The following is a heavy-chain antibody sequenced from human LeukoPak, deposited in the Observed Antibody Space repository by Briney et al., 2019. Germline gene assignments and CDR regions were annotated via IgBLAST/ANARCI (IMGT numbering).Heavy chain of an antibody. V-gene: IGHV3-21*01. CDR3: ARPGIAVPGSYDI. CDR1: GFTFSSYS. D-gene: IGHD6-19*01. J-gene: IGHJ3*02. CDR2: ISSSSSYI. Sequence: GGSLRLSCAASGFTFSSYSMNWVRQAPGKGLEWVSSISSSSSYIYYADSVKGRFTISRDNAKNSLYLQMNSLRAEDTAVYYCARPGIAVPGSYDIWGQGTMVTVSS.